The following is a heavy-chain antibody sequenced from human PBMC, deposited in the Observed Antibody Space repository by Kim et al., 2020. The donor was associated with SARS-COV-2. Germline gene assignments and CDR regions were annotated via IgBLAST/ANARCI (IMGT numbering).Heavy chain of an antibody. CDR3: AKEGSGSSDYFDC. CDR1: GFTFSSYA. CDR2: IINSGGTT. V-gene: IGHV3-23*01. J-gene: IGHJ4*02. Sequence: WGSLRLSCAASGFTFSSYAMSWVRQAPGKGLEWVSGIINSGGTTYYTDSVKGRFTISRDNSKNTLFLQMNSLRAEDTAVYFCAKEGSGSSDYFDCWGQGALVTVSS. D-gene: IGHD6-25*01.